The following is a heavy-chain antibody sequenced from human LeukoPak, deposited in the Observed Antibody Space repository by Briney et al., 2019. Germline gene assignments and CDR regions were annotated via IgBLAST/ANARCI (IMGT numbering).Heavy chain of an antibody. CDR3: ARDLGDCSSAICYSFDS. CDR2: INPDNGAT. V-gene: IGHV1-2*02. Sequence: ASVKVSCKASGYSFTGYFIHWVRQAPGQGLEWMGWINPDNGATNYAPNFQGRVTMTRDTSITTAYMELSRLTSDDTAVYYCARDLGDCSSAICYSFDSWGQGTLVTVSS. J-gene: IGHJ4*02. D-gene: IGHD2-2*01. CDR1: GYSFTGYF.